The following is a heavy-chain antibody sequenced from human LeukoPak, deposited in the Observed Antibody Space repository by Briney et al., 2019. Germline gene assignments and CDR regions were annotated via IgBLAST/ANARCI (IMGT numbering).Heavy chain of an antibody. Sequence: GGSLRLSCAASGFTFSSYGMHWVRQAPSKGLEWVAFIRYDGSNKYYADSVKGRFTISRDNSKNTLYLQMNSLRAEDTAVYYCAKEAHIVVVPAALDIWGQGTMVTVSS. D-gene: IGHD2-2*01. CDR1: GFTFSSYG. CDR2: IRYDGSNK. CDR3: AKEAHIVVVPAALDI. V-gene: IGHV3-30*02. J-gene: IGHJ3*02.